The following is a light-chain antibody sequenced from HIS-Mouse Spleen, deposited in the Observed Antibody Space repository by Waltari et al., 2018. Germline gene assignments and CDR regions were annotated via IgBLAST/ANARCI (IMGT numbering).Light chain of an antibody. Sequence: DIQMTQSPSSLSASVGDRVTITCQASQDISNYLNWYQQKPGKAPKLLIYDASNLETGVPSRFSGSGSGTDFTFTISSLQPEDIATYYCKQYDNLHRLTFGPGTKVDIK. CDR2: DAS. CDR3: KQYDNLHRLT. V-gene: IGKV1-33*01. J-gene: IGKJ3*01. CDR1: QDISNY.